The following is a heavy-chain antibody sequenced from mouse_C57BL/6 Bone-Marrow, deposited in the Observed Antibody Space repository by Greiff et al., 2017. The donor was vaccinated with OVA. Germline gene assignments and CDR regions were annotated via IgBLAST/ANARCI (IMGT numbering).Heavy chain of an antibody. CDR3: TRDPYGNFYFDY. J-gene: IGHJ2*01. CDR1: GYTFTSYW. Sequence: DVKLQESGTVLARPGASVKMSCKTSGYTFTSYWMHWVKQRPGQGLEWIGAIYPGNSDTSYNQKFKGKAKLTAVTSASTAYMELSSLTNEDSAVYYCTRDPYGNFYFDYWGQGTTLTVSS. D-gene: IGHD2-1*01. V-gene: IGHV1-5*01. CDR2: IYPGNSDT.